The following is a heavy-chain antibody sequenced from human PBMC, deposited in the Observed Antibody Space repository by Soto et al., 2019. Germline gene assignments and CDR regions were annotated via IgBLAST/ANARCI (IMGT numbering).Heavy chain of an antibody. CDR1: GFTFSSYG. D-gene: IGHD4-17*01. J-gene: IGHJ6*02. Sequence: GGSLRLSCAASGFTFSSYGMHWVRQAPGKGLEWVAVIWYDGSNKYYADSVKGRFTISRDNSKNTLYLQMNSLRAEDTAVYYCARDPSDMYGESYYYGMDVWGQGTTVTVSS. CDR3: ARDPSDMYGESYYYGMDV. CDR2: IWYDGSNK. V-gene: IGHV3-33*01.